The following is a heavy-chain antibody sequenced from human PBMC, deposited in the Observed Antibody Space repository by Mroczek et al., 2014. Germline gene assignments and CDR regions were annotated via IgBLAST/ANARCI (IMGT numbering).Heavy chain of an antibody. Sequence: QVQLVESGAEVKKPGASVKVSCKASGYTFTSYDINWVRQATGQGLEWMGWMNPNSGNTGYAQKFQGRVTMTRNTSISTAYMELSSLRSEDTAVYYCASQPPDYYGSGSPIDYWGQGTLVTVSS. D-gene: IGHD3-10*01. J-gene: IGHJ4*02. V-gene: IGHV1-8*01. CDR2: MNPNSGNT. CDR1: GYTFTSYD. CDR3: ASQPPDYYGSGSPIDY.